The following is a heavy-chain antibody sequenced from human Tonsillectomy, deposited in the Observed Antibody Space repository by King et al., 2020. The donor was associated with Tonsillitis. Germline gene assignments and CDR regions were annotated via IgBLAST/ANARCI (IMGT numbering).Heavy chain of an antibody. CDR3: AKGRGGYYYYGMDV. Sequence: VQLVESGGGLVQPGRSLRLSCAASGFTFDDYAMHWVRQAPGKGLEWVSGISWNMGSIGYADSVKGRFTISRDNAKNSLYLQMNSLRAEDTALYYCAKGRGGYYYYGMDVWGQGTTVTVSS. CDR1: GFTFDDYA. CDR2: ISWNMGSI. J-gene: IGHJ6*02. V-gene: IGHV3-9*01. D-gene: IGHD2-15*01.